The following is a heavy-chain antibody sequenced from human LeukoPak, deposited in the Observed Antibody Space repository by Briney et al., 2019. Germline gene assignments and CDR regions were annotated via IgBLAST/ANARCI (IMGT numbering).Heavy chain of an antibody. CDR3: AKDWAYSGYDY. D-gene: IGHD5-12*01. Sequence: GGSLRLSCLASGFTFSSYSMSWVRQAPGQGLEWVSAISGSGGSTYYADSVKGRFTISRDNSKNTLYLQMNSLRAEDTAVYYCAKDWAYSGYDYWGQGTLVTVSS. V-gene: IGHV3-23*01. CDR2: ISGSGGST. J-gene: IGHJ4*02. CDR1: GFTFSSYS.